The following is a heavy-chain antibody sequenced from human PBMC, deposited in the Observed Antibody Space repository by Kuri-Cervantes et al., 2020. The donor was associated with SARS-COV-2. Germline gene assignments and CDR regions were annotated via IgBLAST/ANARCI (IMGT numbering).Heavy chain of an antibody. Sequence: SETLSLTCTVSGGSISSYYWSWIRQPPGKGLEWIGYIYHSGSTYYNPSLKSRVTISVDRSKNQFSLKLSFVTAADTAVYYCARDKRYCSSTSCSAGWFDYWGQGTLVTVSS. CDR2: IYHSGST. V-gene: IGHV4-59*12. CDR3: ARDKRYCSSTSCSAGWFDY. CDR1: GGSISSYY. J-gene: IGHJ4*02. D-gene: IGHD2-2*01.